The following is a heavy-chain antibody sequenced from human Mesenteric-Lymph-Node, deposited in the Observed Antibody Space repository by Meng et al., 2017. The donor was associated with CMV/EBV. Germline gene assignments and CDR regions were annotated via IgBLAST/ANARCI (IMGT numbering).Heavy chain of an antibody. CDR1: GFIFSTYS. CDR2: ISSSGSFI. Sequence: GESLKISCVASGFIFSTYSMTWVRQAPGKGLEWVSSISSSGSFIYYADSVKGRFTISRDNAKNSVYLQMNSLRAEDTAVYYCARDLGIIQSWGQGTLVTVSS. D-gene: IGHD3-16*01. J-gene: IGHJ5*02. CDR3: ARDLGIIQS. V-gene: IGHV3-21*01.